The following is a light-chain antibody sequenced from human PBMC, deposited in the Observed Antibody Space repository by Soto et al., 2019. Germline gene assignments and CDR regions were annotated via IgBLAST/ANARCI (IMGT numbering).Light chain of an antibody. CDR3: SSYTTSNTRQIV. V-gene: IGLV2-14*01. Sequence: QSVLTQPASVSGSPGQSITISCTGTSSDVGGYNYVSWYQQHPGKAPKFMIYDVSNRPSGVSNRFSGSKSGNTASLPISGLQAEDEANYYCSSYTTSNTRQIVFGTGSK. CDR2: DVS. CDR1: SSDVGGYNY. J-gene: IGLJ1*01.